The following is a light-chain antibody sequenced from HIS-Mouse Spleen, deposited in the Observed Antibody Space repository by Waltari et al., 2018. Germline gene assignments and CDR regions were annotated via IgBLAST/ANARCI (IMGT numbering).Light chain of an antibody. CDR3: CSYAGSSTYWV. CDR2: EGS. J-gene: IGLJ3*02. Sequence: QSALTQPASVSGSPGQSITIPCTGTSSDVVCYNLFFWYQQHPGKAPKLMIYEGSKRPSGVSNRFSGSKSGNTASLTISGLQAEDEADYYCCSYAGSSTYWVFGGGTKLTVL. V-gene: IGLV2-23*01. CDR1: SSDVVCYNL.